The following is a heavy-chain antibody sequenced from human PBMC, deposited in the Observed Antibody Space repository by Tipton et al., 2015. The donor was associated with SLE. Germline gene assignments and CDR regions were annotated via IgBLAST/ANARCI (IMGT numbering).Heavy chain of an antibody. CDR2: IYYSGTT. Sequence: TLSLTCTVSGGTITTSSYYWGWIRQPPGKGLEWIGSIYYSGTTYYNPSLKSRVTISIDTSKNQFSLRLNSVTAADTAVYYCARDGMYYDSLTGFSPLNWFDPWGQGPRSPSPQ. CDR1: GGTITTSSYY. V-gene: IGHV4-39*07. D-gene: IGHD3-9*01. CDR3: ARDGMYYDSLTGFSPLNWFDP. J-gene: IGHJ5*02.